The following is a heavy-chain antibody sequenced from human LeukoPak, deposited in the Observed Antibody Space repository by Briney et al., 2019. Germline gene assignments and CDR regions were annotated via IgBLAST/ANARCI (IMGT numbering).Heavy chain of an antibody. D-gene: IGHD3-16*02. Sequence: PGRSLRLSCAASGFTFSSYAMHWVRQAPGKGLEWVAVISYDGSNKYYADSVKGRFTISRDNSKKTLYLQMNSLRAEDTAVYYCAKDGHYCVWGSYRFVNFFDYWAQGTLVTVSS. CDR2: ISYDGSNK. CDR3: AKDGHYCVWGSYRFVNFFDY. CDR1: GFTFSSYA. J-gene: IGHJ4*02. V-gene: IGHV3-30*04.